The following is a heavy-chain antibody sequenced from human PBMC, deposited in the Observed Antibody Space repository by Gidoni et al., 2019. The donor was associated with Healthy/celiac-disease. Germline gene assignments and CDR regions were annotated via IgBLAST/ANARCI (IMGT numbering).Heavy chain of an antibody. CDR3: ARGGCSSTSCYRYFDY. V-gene: IGHV3-30-3*01. Sequence: QVQLVESGGGVFQPGRSLRLSCAASGFTFRSSAMHWVRQAPGKGLEWVAVISYDGSNKYYADSVKGRFTISRDNSKNTLYLQMNSLRAEDTAVYYCARGGCSSTSCYRYFDYWGQGTLVTVSS. J-gene: IGHJ4*02. CDR2: ISYDGSNK. D-gene: IGHD2-2*01. CDR1: GFTFRSSA.